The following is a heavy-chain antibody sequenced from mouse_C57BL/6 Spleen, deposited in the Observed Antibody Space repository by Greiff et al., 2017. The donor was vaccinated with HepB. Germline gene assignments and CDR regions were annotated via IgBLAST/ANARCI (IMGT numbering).Heavy chain of an antibody. J-gene: IGHJ3*01. CDR3: ARDNPPFAY. CDR2: ISDGGSYT. Sequence: EVQVVESGGGLVKPGGSLKLSCAASGFTFSSYAMSWVRQTPEKRLEWVATISDGGSYTYYPDNVKGRFTISRDNAKNNLYLQMSHLKSEDTAMYYCARDNPPFAYWGQGTLVTVSA. CDR1: GFTFSSYA. V-gene: IGHV5-4*01.